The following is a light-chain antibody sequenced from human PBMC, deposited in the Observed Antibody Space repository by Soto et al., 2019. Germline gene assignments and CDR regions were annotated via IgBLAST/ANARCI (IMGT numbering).Light chain of an antibody. Sequence: EILLTHSPGTLSLSPVERATLSCRSSQSVSSSYLAWYQQRPGQAPRILIYGEYSRATGIPDRFSGSGSGKDFTITVSRLENEDFEVYYCQQYGSSPITFGGGTKVDIK. J-gene: IGKJ4*01. CDR2: GEY. V-gene: IGKV3-20*01. CDR3: QQYGSSPIT. CDR1: QSVSSSY.